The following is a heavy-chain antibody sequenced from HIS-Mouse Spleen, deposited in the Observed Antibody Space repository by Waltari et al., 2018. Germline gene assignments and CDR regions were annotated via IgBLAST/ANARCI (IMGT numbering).Heavy chain of an antibody. CDR1: GFTFSSYD. J-gene: IGHJ3*02. CDR3: ARCGWDDAFDI. CDR2: IGTAGDT. Sequence: EVQLVESGGGLVQPGGSLRLSCAASGFTFSSYDMHWVRQATGKGLEWVSAIGTAGDTYYPGSVKGRFTISRENAKNSLYLQMNSLRAGDTAVYYCARCGWDDAFDIWGQGTMVTVSS. V-gene: IGHV3-13*01. D-gene: IGHD1-26*01.